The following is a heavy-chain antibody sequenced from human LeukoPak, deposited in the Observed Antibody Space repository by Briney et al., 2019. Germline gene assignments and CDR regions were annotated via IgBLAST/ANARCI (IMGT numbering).Heavy chain of an antibody. CDR2: IYYSGST. D-gene: IGHD2-2*01. Sequence: PSETLSLTCTVSGGSISNYYWSWIRQPPGKGLEWIGYIYYSGSTNYNPSLKSRVTISVDTSKNQFSLKLSSVTAADTAVYYCARHGRDCSSTSCYSGIDYWGQGTLVTVSS. CDR1: GGSISNYY. J-gene: IGHJ4*02. CDR3: ARHGRDCSSTSCYSGIDY. V-gene: IGHV4-59*08.